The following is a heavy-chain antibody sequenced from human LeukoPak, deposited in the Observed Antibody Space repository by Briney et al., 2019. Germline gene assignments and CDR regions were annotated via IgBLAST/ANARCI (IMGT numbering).Heavy chain of an antibody. CDR1: GYTFTGYY. J-gene: IGHJ6*02. Sequence: ASVKVSCKASGYTFTGYYMHWVRQAPGQGVEWMGWINPNSGGTNYAQKFQGRVTMTRDTSISTAYMELSRLRSDDTAVYYCARDNMTTVTSGGYYYYGMDVWGQGTTVTVSS. D-gene: IGHD4-11*01. CDR2: INPNSGGT. CDR3: ARDNMTTVTSGGYYYYGMDV. V-gene: IGHV1-2*02.